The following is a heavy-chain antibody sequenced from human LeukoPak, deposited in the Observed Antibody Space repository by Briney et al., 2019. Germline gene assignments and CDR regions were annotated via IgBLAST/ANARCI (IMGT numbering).Heavy chain of an antibody. Sequence: NPSETLSLTCTVSGYSISNGYYWGWIRQPPGKGLEWIGNIYHSGSTYYNPSLKSRVTISVDTSKNQFSLKLSSVTAADTAVYYCARVDRLYYYYMDVWGKGTTVTVSS. J-gene: IGHJ6*03. CDR2: IYHSGST. CDR3: ARVDRLYYYYMDV. CDR1: GYSISNGYY. D-gene: IGHD1-14*01. V-gene: IGHV4-38-2*02.